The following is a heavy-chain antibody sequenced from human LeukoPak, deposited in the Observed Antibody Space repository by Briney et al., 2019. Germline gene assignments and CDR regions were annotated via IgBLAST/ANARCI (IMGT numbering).Heavy chain of an antibody. J-gene: IGHJ6*03. CDR3: ARGTYSSGWSNYYYYMDV. CDR2: INHSGST. D-gene: IGHD6-19*01. CDR1: GGSFSSYY. Sequence: PSETLSLTCAVYGGSFSSYYCRWIRQPPGKGLEWIGEINHSGSTNYNPSLKSRVTISVDTSKIQFSLKLSSVTAADTAVYYCARGTYSSGWSNYYYYMDVWGKGTTVTVSS. V-gene: IGHV4-34*01.